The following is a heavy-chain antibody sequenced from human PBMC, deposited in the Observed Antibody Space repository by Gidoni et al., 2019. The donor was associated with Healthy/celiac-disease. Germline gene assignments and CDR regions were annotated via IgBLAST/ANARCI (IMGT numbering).Heavy chain of an antibody. V-gene: IGHV1-24*01. CDR3: ATSVVRANWFDP. J-gene: IGHJ5*02. CDR1: GYTLTELS. Sequence: QVQLVQSGAEVKKPGASVKVSCKVSGYTLTELSMHWVRQAPGKGLEWMGGFDPEDGETIYAQKFQGRVTRTEDTATNTAYMELSSLRSEDTAVYDCATSVVRANWFDPWGQGTLVTVSS. D-gene: IGHD2-2*01. CDR2: FDPEDGET.